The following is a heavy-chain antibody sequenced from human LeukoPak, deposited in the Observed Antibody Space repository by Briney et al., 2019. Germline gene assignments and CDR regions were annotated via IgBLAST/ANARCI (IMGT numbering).Heavy chain of an antibody. CDR1: GFTFSSYW. CDR3: AREFPYYYDTSGYYVDY. CDR2: IKQDGIEK. Sequence: GGSLRLSCAASGFTFSSYWMTWVRQAPGKGLEWVANIKQDGIEKYYVDSVKGRFTISRDNAKNSLYLQMNSLRAEDTAVYYCAREFPYYYDTSGYYVDYWGQGTLVTVSS. D-gene: IGHD3-22*01. V-gene: IGHV3-7*01. J-gene: IGHJ4*02.